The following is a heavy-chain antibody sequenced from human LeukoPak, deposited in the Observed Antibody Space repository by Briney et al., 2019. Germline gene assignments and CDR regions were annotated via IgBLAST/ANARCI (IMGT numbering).Heavy chain of an antibody. V-gene: IGHV3-66*01. CDR2: IYSGGST. CDR1: GFTDSSNY. CDR3: AIDRLHYVSLTGYPAD. J-gene: IGHJ4*02. D-gene: IGHD3-9*01. Sequence: GWSLRLSCAGSGFTDSSNYMRWVRQAPGKGLEWVSVIYSGGSTHYADSVKGRFTISRDNLNNTLYLQINSLRAQDTAVDYCAIDRLHYVSLTGYPADWGQGTLVSVS.